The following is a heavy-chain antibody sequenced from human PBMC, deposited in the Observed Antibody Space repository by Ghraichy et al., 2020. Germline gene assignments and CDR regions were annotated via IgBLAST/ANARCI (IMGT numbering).Heavy chain of an antibody. CDR2: IYYSGST. V-gene: IGHV4-61*01. D-gene: IGHD4-17*01. Sequence: SETLSLTCTVSGGSVSSGSYYWSWIRQPPGKGLEWIGYIYYSGSTNYNPSLKSRVTISVDTSKNQFSLKLSSVTAADTAVYYCARSRVTTGENYYYYYGMDVWGQGTTVTVSS. J-gene: IGHJ6*02. CDR1: GGSVSSGSYY. CDR3: ARSRVTTGENYYYYYGMDV.